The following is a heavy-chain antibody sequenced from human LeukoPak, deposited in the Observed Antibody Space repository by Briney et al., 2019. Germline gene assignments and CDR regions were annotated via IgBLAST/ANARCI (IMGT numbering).Heavy chain of an antibody. V-gene: IGHV3-33*01. Sequence: SGTSLRLSCAASGFVFSTYGMHWVRQAPGKGLEWVAVIWSHGNTKKYADSVTGRFTISRDNSKNTLYLEMNTLRAEDTAVYYCARDDDYDDHNTFDMWGHGTMVTVSS. CDR3: ARDDDYDDHNTFDM. CDR1: GFVFSTYG. D-gene: IGHD4-17*01. CDR2: IWSHGNTK. J-gene: IGHJ3*02.